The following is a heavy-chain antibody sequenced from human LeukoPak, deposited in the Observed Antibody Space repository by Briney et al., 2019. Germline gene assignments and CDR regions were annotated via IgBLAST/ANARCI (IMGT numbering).Heavy chain of an antibody. D-gene: IGHD1-26*01. J-gene: IGHJ4*02. CDR2: IYPDDSDT. CDR1: GYSFTSYW. Sequence: GESLKISCKGSGYSFTSYWIGWVRQMPGKGLEWMGIIYPDDSDTRYGPSFQGQVAISADKSISSAYLQWSSLKASDTAMYYCAMRVGATVGYFDYWGQGTLVTVSS. CDR3: AMRVGATVGYFDY. V-gene: IGHV5-51*01.